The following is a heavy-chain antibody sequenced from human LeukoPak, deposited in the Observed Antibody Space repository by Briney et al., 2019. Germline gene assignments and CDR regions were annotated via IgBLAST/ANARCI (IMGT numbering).Heavy chain of an antibody. Sequence: PGRSLRLSCAASGFTFSSYGMHWVRQAPGKGLEWVAVISYDGSNKYYADSVKGRFTISRDNSKNTLYLQMNSLRAEDTAVYYCAKDGYGGKGALDYWGQGTLVTVSS. J-gene: IGHJ4*02. V-gene: IGHV3-30*18. D-gene: IGHD4-23*01. CDR2: ISYDGSNK. CDR1: GFTFSSYG. CDR3: AKDGYGGKGALDY.